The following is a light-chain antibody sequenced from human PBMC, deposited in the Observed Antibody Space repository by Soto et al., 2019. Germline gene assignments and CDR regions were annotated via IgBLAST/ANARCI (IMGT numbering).Light chain of an antibody. V-gene: IGKV1-5*03. CDR2: KAS. J-gene: IGKJ1*01. Sequence: DIQMTQSPSTLSASVGDRVTITCRASQSISSWVAWYQQKPGKAPKLQIYKASNLESGVPSRFSGCGSGTEFNLTISSLQPDDFASYYCQQYNSYPATFGQGTKVEIK. CDR3: QQYNSYPAT. CDR1: QSISSW.